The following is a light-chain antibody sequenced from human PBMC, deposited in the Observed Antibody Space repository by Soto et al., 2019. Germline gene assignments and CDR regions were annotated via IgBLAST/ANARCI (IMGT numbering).Light chain of an antibody. J-gene: IGKJ1*01. CDR3: QQYGGSPRT. Sequence: EIVLTQSPGTLSLSPGERATLSCRASQSVSNNYLAWYQQKPGQAPRLLIYGASSRATGIPDRFSGSGSGTGFTLTISRLEPEDFAVFYCQQYGGSPRTFGQGTRVEIK. CDR1: QSVSNNY. V-gene: IGKV3-20*01. CDR2: GAS.